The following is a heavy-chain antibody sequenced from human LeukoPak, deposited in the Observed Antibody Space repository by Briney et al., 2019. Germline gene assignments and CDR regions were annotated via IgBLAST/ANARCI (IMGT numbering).Heavy chain of an antibody. D-gene: IGHD4-17*01. CDR3: VRNDGDNAFDI. CDR1: RFTFSTYS. J-gene: IGHJ3*02. V-gene: IGHV3-48*01. CDR2: ISSSSTNI. Sequence: GGPLRLSCAASRFTFSTYSMNWVRQAPGRGLEWVSYISSSSTNIYYKDSVKGRFTISRDNAKNSLYLHMTSLRAEDTAVYYCVRNDGDNAFDIWGQGTMVIVSS.